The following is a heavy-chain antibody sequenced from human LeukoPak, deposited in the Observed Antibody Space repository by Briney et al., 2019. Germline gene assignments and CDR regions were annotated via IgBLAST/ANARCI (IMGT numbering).Heavy chain of an antibody. D-gene: IGHD3-10*01. V-gene: IGHV4-61*02. CDR2: IYTSGKT. CDR3: ARLLWFGEGNWFDP. Sequence: SQTLSLTCTVSGDSISSGRYYWSWVRQPAGKELEWIGRIYTSGKTDYNPYTPSLKSRVTVSLDTSKNQLSLFLTSVTAADTAMYYCARLLWFGEGNWFDPWGQGTLVTVSS. J-gene: IGHJ5*02. CDR1: GDSISSGRYY.